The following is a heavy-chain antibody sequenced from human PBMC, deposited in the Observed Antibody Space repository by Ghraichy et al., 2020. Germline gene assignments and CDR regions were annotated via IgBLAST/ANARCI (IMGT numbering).Heavy chain of an antibody. J-gene: IGHJ4*02. Sequence: GALSLSCAASGFTFSSYAMSWVRQAPGKGLEWVSAISGSGGSTYYADSVKGRFTISRDNSKNTLYLQMNSLRAEDTAVYYCAKDSGLDWLLLTIWGQGTLVTVSS. D-gene: IGHD3-9*01. CDR2: ISGSGGST. CDR3: AKDSGLDWLLLTI. CDR1: GFTFSSYA. V-gene: IGHV3-23*01.